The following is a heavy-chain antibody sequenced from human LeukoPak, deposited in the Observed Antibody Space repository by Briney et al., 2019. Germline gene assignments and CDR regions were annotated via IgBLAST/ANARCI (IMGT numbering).Heavy chain of an antibody. CDR2: IYYSGST. CDR3: ARGGDYGRDY. Sequence: SETLSLTCTVSGGSISSGGYYWSWIRQHPGQGLEWIGHIYYSGSTYYNPSLKSRVTISVDTSKNQFSLKLSSVTAADTAVYYCARGGDYGRDYWGQGTLVTVSS. CDR1: GGSISSGGYY. J-gene: IGHJ4*02. V-gene: IGHV4-31*03. D-gene: IGHD2-21*02.